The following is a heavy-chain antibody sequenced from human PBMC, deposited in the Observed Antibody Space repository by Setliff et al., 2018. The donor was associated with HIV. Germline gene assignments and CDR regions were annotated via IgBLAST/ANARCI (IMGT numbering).Heavy chain of an antibody. D-gene: IGHD6-13*01. J-gene: IGHJ3*02. CDR1: GYTFRNFA. Sequence: ASVKVSCKASGYTFRNFAISWVRQAPGQGLEWMGWISGYNDNTNYAQKFQGRVTMTTDTTSTTSYMELRSLTSADTAMYYCARIRAAALLNAFDIWGQGTMVTVSS. CDR3: ARIRAAALLNAFDI. V-gene: IGHV1-18*01. CDR2: ISGYNDNT.